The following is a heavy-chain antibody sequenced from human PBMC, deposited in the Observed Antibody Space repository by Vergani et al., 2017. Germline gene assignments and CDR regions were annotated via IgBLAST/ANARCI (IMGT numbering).Heavy chain of an antibody. J-gene: IGHJ6*02. D-gene: IGHD3-9*01. CDR2: IYSGGST. Sequence: EVQLVESGGGLVQPGGSLRLSCAASGFTVSSNYMSWVRQAPGKGLEWVSVIYSGGSTYYADSVKGRFTISRDNSKNTLYLQMNSLRAEDTAVYYCAKRDRYYDILTGYYNYGMDVWGQGTTVTVSS. V-gene: IGHV3-66*02. CDR3: AKRDRYYDILTGYYNYGMDV. CDR1: GFTVSSNY.